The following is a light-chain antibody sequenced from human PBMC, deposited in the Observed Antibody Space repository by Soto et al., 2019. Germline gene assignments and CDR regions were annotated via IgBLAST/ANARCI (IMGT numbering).Light chain of an antibody. J-gene: IGLJ2*01. CDR3: SSYTTNITPVV. CDR1: SSDVGSYNY. Sequence: QSALTQPASVSGSPGQSITISCTGTSSDVGSYNYVSWYQQHPGKAPKLMIYEVSNRPSGVSDRFSGSKSGNTASLTISGLQAEDEADYYCSSYTTNITPVVFGGGTKLTVL. V-gene: IGLV2-14*01. CDR2: EVS.